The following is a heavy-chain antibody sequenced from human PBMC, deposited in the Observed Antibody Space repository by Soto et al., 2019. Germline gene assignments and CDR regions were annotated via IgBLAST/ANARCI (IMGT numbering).Heavy chain of an antibody. CDR1: GFTFSSYA. J-gene: IGHJ4*02. Sequence: QVQLVESGGGVVQPGRSLRLSCAASGFTFSSYAMHWVRQAPGKGLEWVAVISYDGSNKYYADSVKGRFTTSRDNSKNTLYLQMNSLIAEDTAVYYCAREIVGASDYWGQGTLVTVSS. CDR2: ISYDGSNK. D-gene: IGHD1-26*01. CDR3: AREIVGASDY. V-gene: IGHV3-30-3*01.